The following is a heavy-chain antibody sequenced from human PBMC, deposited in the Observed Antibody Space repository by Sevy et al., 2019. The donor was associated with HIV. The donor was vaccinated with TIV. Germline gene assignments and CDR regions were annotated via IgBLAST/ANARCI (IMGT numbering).Heavy chain of an antibody. CDR1: GFSLSDHA. J-gene: IGHJ4*02. Sequence: GGSLRLSCAASGFSLSDHAVSWVRQTPGKGLEWLAVISYNGRNQYYADSVKGRFTISKDDSKNTLCLQLNSLRAEDTAVYYCAGFVGYCSGGRCSIIDFWGQGTLVTVSS. CDR3: AGFVGYCSGGRCSIIDF. CDR2: ISYNGRNQ. D-gene: IGHD2-15*01. V-gene: IGHV3-30*04.